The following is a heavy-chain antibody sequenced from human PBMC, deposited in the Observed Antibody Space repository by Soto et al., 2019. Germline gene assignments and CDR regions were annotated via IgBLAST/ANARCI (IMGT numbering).Heavy chain of an antibody. CDR2: INPSGGST. CDR1: GYSFTIYY. D-gene: IGHD3-10*01. Sequence: PVKLSCKASGYSFTIYYMHWGRQAPGQGLGWMGIINPSGGSTSYAQKFGGRGTMTRDPSTRTVYTELSSLRSEDTAVYYCPQCFGERPQTSSLEPSYYYGMDVRGKGPTVTACS. V-gene: IGHV1-46*03. J-gene: IGHJ6*04. CDR3: PQCFGERPQTSSLEPSYYYGMDV.